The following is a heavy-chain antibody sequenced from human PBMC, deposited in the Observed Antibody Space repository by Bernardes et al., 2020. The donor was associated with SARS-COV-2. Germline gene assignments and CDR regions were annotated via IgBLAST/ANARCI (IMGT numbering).Heavy chain of an antibody. CDR2: ISGSGSST. Sequence: GGSLRLSCAASGFTFSSYAMSWVRQAPGKGLEWVSGISGSGSSTYYADSVKGRFTISRDNSRSTLYLQMNSLRAEDTAVYYCARDIDPREYWYFGLWGRGTLVTVSS. V-gene: IGHV3-23*01. J-gene: IGHJ2*01. CDR1: GFTFSSYA. CDR3: ARDIDPREYWYFGL. D-gene: IGHD6-6*01.